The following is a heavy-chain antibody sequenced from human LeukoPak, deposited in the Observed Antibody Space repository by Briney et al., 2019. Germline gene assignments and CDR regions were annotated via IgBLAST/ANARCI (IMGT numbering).Heavy chain of an antibody. CDR3: ARGRSRDGYNYDY. Sequence: SETLSLTCTVSGGSISTYYWNWIRQPPGKGLEWIGYIYYSGSTNYTPSLKSRVTISVDTSKNQFSLNLSSVTAADTAVYYCARGRSRDGYNYDYWGQGTLVTVSS. CDR1: GGSISTYY. J-gene: IGHJ4*02. D-gene: IGHD5-24*01. CDR2: IYYSGST. V-gene: IGHV4-59*01.